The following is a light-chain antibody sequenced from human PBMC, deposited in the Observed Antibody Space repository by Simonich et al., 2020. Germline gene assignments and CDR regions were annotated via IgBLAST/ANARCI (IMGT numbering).Light chain of an antibody. J-gene: IGLJ2*01. Sequence: QSALTQPSSVSGSPGPSITLSCPRNRLYVGGYNFVSWYQQHPGKAPKLIIYDVINRPSGVSNRFSGSKSGNTDSLTISGLQAEDEADYYCSSYTSSSTLVFGGGTKLTVL. CDR2: DVI. CDR3: SSYTSSSTLV. CDR1: RLYVGGYNF. V-gene: IGLV2-14*03.